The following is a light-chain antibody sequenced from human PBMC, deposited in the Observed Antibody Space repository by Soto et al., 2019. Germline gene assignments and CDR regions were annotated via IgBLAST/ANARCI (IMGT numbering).Light chain of an antibody. CDR3: RQYDKWPFT. V-gene: IGKV3-15*01. Sequence: EVVMTQSPDTLSVSPGESATLSCRTIETVSGKLAWYQQKPGQAPRVLIYSASTRATGIPARFSGSASGTEFTLTFSSLQSEDFAVYYCRQYDKWPFTFGPGTKVDIK. J-gene: IGKJ3*01. CDR2: SAS. CDR1: ETVSGK.